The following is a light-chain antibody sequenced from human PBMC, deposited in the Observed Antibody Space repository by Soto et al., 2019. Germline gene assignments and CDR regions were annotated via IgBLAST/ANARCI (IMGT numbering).Light chain of an antibody. CDR1: QSISNW. V-gene: IGKV1-5*03. CDR3: KQYNTYSRT. J-gene: IGKJ1*01. Sequence: DIQMTQSPSTLSASVGDRVTITCRASQSISNWLAWYQQRPGKAPKLLIYKASSLEGGVPSRFSGSGSGTEFTLTISSLQPDIFATYYGKQYNTYSRTFGQGTKVEIK. CDR2: KAS.